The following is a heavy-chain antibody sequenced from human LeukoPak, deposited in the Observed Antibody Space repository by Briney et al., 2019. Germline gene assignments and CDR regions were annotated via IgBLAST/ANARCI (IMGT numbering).Heavy chain of an antibody. CDR2: IYYSGST. CDR3: ARIPSYYDFWSGYYRFSYFDY. J-gene: IGHJ4*02. Sequence: SSETLSLTCTVSGGSISSSSYYWGWIRQPPGKGLEWIGSIYYSGSTYYNPSLKSRVTISVDTSKNQFSLKLSSVTAADTAVYYCARIPSYYDFWSGYYRFSYFDYWGQGTLVTVSS. V-gene: IGHV4-39*01. CDR1: GGSISSSSYY. D-gene: IGHD3-3*01.